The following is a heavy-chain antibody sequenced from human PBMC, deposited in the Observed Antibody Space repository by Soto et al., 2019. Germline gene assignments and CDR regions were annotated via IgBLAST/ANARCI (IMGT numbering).Heavy chain of an antibody. J-gene: IGHJ5*02. CDR1: GFSLSTSGVG. CDR3: AHTYDSGWFNWFDP. V-gene: IGHV2-5*02. D-gene: IGHD6-19*01. Sequence: QITLKESGPTLVKPTQTLTLTCTFSGFSLSTSGVGVAWIRQPPGKALEWLALIYWDDDKRYSPSLKSRLTITKDTSQNQVVLTMTNMDPVDTATYYCAHTYDSGWFNWFDPWGQGTLVTVSS. CDR2: IYWDDDK.